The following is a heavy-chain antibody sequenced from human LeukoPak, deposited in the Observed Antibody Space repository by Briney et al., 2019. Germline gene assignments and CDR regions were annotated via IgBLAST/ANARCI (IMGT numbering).Heavy chain of an antibody. Sequence: PSETLSLTCAVYGGSFSGYYWSWIRQPPGKGLEWIGEINHSGSTNYNPSLKSRVTISVDTSKNQFSLKLSSVTAADTAVYYCARPNFYCSGGSCSHDAFDIWGQGTMVTVSS. V-gene: IGHV4-34*01. CDR2: INHSGST. CDR1: GGSFSGYY. CDR3: ARPNFYCSGGSCSHDAFDI. J-gene: IGHJ3*02. D-gene: IGHD2-15*01.